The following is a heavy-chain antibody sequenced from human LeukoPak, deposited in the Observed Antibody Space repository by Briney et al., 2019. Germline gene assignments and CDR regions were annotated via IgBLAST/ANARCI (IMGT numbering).Heavy chain of an antibody. CDR2: IYYSGST. J-gene: IGHJ3*02. V-gene: IGHV4-39*01. CDR3: ARREQWLVQGAFDI. D-gene: IGHD6-19*01. Sequence: SETLSLTCTVSGGSISSSSYYWVWIRQPPGRGLEWIGSIYYSGSTYYNPSLKSRVTISVDTSKNQFSLKLTSLTAADTAVYYCARREQWLVQGAFDIWGQGTMVTVSS. CDR1: GGSISSSSYY.